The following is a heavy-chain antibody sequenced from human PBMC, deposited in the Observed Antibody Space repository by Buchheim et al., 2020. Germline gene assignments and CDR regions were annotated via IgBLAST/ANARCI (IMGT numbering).Heavy chain of an antibody. D-gene: IGHD2-2*01. CDR1: GGTFSSYA. CDR3: ARVLGLYCSSTSCYLRYNWFDP. V-gene: IGHV1-69*01. CDR2: IIPIFGTA. Sequence: QVQLVQSGAEVKKPGSSVKVSCKASGGTFSSYAISWVRQAPGQGLEWMGGIIPIFGTANYAQKFQGRVTITADESTSTAYMELSSLRSEDTAVYYCARVLGLYCSSTSCYLRYNWFDPWGQGTL. J-gene: IGHJ5*02.